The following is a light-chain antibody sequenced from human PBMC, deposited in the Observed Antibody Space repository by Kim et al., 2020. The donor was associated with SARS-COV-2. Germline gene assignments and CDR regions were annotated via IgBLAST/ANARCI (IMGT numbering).Light chain of an antibody. CDR2: AAS. Sequence: GSVGDRVPITGRASQGISNYLAWYQQKPVKVPKLLIYAASALRSGVPSRFSGSGSGTDFTLTITSLQPEDVAVYYCQQCKGAPWTFGHGTKVDIK. J-gene: IGKJ1*01. CDR3: QQCKGAPWT. CDR1: QGISNY. V-gene: IGKV1-27*01.